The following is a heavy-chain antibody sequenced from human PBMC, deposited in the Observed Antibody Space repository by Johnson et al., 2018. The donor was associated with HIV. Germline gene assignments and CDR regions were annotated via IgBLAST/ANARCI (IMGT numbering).Heavy chain of an antibody. D-gene: IGHD3-22*01. J-gene: IGHJ3*01. Sequence: QVQLVESGGGVVQPGRSLRLSCAASGFTFSSYAMHWVRQAPGKGLEWVAVISYDGSNKYYADSVKGRFTISRDNSKNTLYLQMNSRRAEDTALYYGARGVSSVYYSNAFDVWGQGTMATVSS. CDR3: ARGVSSVYYSNAFDV. CDR1: GFTFSSYA. V-gene: IGHV3-30*04. CDR2: ISYDGSNK.